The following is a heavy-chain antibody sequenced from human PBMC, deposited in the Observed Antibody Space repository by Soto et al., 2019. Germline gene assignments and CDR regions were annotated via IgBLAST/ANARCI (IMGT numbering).Heavy chain of an antibody. J-gene: IGHJ4*02. CDR2: FRSSGDGGTT. CDR1: GFTFSSYS. V-gene: IGHV3-23*01. D-gene: IGHD3-10*01. CDR3: AKKVNSGPGSQYFDY. Sequence: GVLRLSCAASGFTFSSYSMSWVRQAPGKGLEWVSGFRSSGDGGTTYYADSVKGRFTISRDNSKNTLFLQMNSLRAEDTAIYYCAKKVNSGPGSQYFDYWGQGTLVTVSS.